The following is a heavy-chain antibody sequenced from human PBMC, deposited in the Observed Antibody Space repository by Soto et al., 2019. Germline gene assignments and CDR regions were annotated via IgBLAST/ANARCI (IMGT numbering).Heavy chain of an antibody. CDR3: VCMPEKDDILTGYSVPIF. D-gene: IGHD3-9*01. CDR2: ISYDGSNK. CDR1: GFTFSSYA. Sequence: GGSLRLSCAASGFTFSSYAMHWVRQAPGKGLEWVAVISYDGSNKYYADSVKGRFTISRDNSKNTLYLQMNSLRAEDTAVYYCVCMPEKDDILTGYSVPIFWGQGTLVTFSS. J-gene: IGHJ4*02. V-gene: IGHV3-30-3*01.